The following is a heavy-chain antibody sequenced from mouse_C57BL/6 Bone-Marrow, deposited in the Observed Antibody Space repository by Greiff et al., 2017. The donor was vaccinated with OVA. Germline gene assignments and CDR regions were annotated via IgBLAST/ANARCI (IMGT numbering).Heavy chain of an antibody. D-gene: IGHD4-1*01. Sequence: QVQLQQPGAELVMPGASVKLSCKASGYTFTSYWMHWVKQRPGQGLEWIGEIDPSDSYTNYNQKFQGKSTLTVDKSSSTAYMQLSSLTSEDAAVYYCASSNWDVDYWGQGTTLTVSS. CDR1: GYTFTSYW. J-gene: IGHJ2*01. V-gene: IGHV1-69*01. CDR3: ASSNWDVDY. CDR2: IDPSDSYT.